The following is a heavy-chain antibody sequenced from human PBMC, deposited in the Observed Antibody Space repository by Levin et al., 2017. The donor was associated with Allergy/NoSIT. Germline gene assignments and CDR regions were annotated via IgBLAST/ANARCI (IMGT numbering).Heavy chain of an antibody. CDR1: GFTVSSNY. CDR3: ARDLSYSSSSLD. V-gene: IGHV3-66*01. Sequence: GESLKISCAASGFTVSSNYMSWVRQAPGKGLEWVSVIYSGGSTYYADSVKGRFTISRDNSKNTLYLQMNSLRAEDTAVYYCARDLSYSSSSLDWGQGTLVTVSS. J-gene: IGHJ4*02. D-gene: IGHD6-6*01. CDR2: IYSGGST.